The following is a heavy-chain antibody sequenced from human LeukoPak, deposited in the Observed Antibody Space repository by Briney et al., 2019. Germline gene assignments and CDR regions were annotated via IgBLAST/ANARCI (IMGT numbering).Heavy chain of an antibody. J-gene: IGHJ5*02. CDR3: ARESITWFDP. D-gene: IGHD3-10*01. CDR2: IKEDGSEK. CDR1: GFTFSTHW. Sequence: GGSLRLSCAASGFTFSTHWMSWFRQTPGKGLEWLGNIKEDGSEKYYLDSVKGRFTISRDNAKNSLYLQMNSLRAEDTAVYYCARESITWFDPWGQGTLVTVSS. V-gene: IGHV3-7*01.